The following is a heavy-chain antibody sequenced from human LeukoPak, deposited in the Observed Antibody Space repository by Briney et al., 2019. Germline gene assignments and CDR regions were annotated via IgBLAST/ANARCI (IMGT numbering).Heavy chain of an antibody. D-gene: IGHD3-10*01. CDR3: ATLRYGSGSYYSDY. CDR1: GFTFRNYG. CDR2: ISYDGSNK. Sequence: PGKSLRLSCAASGFTFRNYGMDWVRQAPGKGLEWVAVISYDGSNKYYADSVKGRFIISRDNSRNTLYLQMNSLRAEDTAVYYCATLRYGSGSYYSDYWGQGTMVTVSS. J-gene: IGHJ4*02. V-gene: IGHV3-30*03.